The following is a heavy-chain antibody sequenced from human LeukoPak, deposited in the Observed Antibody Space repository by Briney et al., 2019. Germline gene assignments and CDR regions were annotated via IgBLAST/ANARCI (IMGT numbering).Heavy chain of an antibody. CDR2: IRNSGDET. V-gene: IGHV3-23*01. Sequence: GGSLRLSCAVSGITLSNYAISWVRQAPGKGLQWVSTIRNSGDETDYADSVKGRFTISRDNSKNTLNLQLNSLRADDTAIYYCAKPQHGATYGIGLDVWGQGTMVTVSS. CDR3: AKPQHGATYGIGLDV. D-gene: IGHD1-26*01. J-gene: IGHJ6*02. CDR1: GITLSNYA.